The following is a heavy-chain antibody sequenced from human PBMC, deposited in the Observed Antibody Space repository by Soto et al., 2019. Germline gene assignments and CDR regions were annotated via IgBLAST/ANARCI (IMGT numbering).Heavy chain of an antibody. Sequence: EVQLVESGGGLVKPGGSLRLSCAASGFTFSSYSMNWVRQAPGKGLEWVSSISSSSSTIYYADSVKGRFTISRDNAKNSRYLQRNSLGAEDTAVYYCARDPEHYYYGMDVWGQGTTVTVSS. CDR2: ISSSSSTI. CDR3: ARDPEHYYYGMDV. J-gene: IGHJ6*02. CDR1: GFTFSSYS. V-gene: IGHV3-21*04.